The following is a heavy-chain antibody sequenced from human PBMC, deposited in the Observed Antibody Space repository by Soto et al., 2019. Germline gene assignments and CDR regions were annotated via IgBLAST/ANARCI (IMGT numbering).Heavy chain of an antibody. V-gene: IGHV4-59*01. CDR1: GGSITNYY. J-gene: IGHJ4*02. CDR2: IYSSGST. CDR3: ARDHPHSYGIYYFDY. Sequence: SETLSLTCTVSGGSITNYYWSWIRQPPGKGLEWIGYIYSSGSTDYNPSLKSRVTISADTSKNQVSLKLTSVTAADTAVYYCARDHPHSYGIYYFDYWGQGTLVTVSS. D-gene: IGHD5-18*01.